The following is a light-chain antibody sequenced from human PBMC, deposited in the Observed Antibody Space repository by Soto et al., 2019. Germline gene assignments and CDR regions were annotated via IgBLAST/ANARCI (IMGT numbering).Light chain of an antibody. Sequence: EVVLTQSPGTLSLSPGERATLSCRASQSVSSSYFAWYQQKPGQAPRLLISGASNRATGIPGRFSGSGSGTDFTLTISALEPEDFAVYYCQQYCTSPPLYTFGQGTKLEIK. CDR3: QQYCTSPPLYT. CDR2: GAS. V-gene: IGKV3-20*01. J-gene: IGKJ2*01. CDR1: QSVSSSY.